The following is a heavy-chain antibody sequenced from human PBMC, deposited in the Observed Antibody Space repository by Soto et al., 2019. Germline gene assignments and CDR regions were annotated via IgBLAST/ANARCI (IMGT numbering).Heavy chain of an antibody. V-gene: IGHV1-18*01. CDR3: ARVWCSGGSCYRNYYYGMDV. Sequence: ASVKVSCKASGYTFTSYGISWVRQAPGQGLEWMGWISAYNGNTNYAQKLQGRVTMTTDTSTSTAYMELRSLRSDDTAVYYCARVWCSGGSCYRNYYYGMDVWGQGTTVTVSS. D-gene: IGHD2-15*01. CDR1: GYTFTSYG. J-gene: IGHJ6*02. CDR2: ISAYNGNT.